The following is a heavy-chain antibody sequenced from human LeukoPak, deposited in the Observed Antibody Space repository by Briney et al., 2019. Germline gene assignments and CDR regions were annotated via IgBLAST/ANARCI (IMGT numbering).Heavy chain of an antibody. CDR1: GGSISSGSYY. J-gene: IGHJ6*03. CDR2: IYTSEST. D-gene: IGHD2-2*01. CDR3: ARGPGYCSSTSCYYYYYYMDV. Sequence: SETLSLTCTVSGGSISSGSYYWSWLRQPAGKGLEWFGRIYTSESTNYNPSLKRRVTISEDTSKHQFSLKLSSVTAADTAVYYCARGPGYCSSTSCYYYYYYMDVWGKGTTVTVSS. V-gene: IGHV4-61*02.